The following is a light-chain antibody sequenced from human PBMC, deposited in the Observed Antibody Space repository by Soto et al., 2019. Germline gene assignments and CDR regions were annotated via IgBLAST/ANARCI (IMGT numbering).Light chain of an antibody. CDR1: SSDVGYFDY. V-gene: IGLV2-14*03. CDR2: DVS. J-gene: IGLJ3*02. Sequence: QSALAQPASVSGSPGQSITISCTGTSSDVGYFDYVSWYQQHPGKAPKLMIFDVSDRSSGVSDRFSGSKSGNTASLTISGLQAEDEADYFCSSYAGGSTHVLFGGGTKLTVL. CDR3: SSYAGGSTHVL.